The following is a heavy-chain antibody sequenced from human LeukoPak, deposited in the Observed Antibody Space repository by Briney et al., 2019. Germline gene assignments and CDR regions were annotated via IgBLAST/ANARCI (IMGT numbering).Heavy chain of an antibody. CDR2: IYYSGST. J-gene: IGHJ5*02. CDR1: GGSISSSSYY. Sequence: SETLSLTCTVSGGSISSSSYYWGWIRQPPGKGLEWIGRIYYSGSTYDNPSLKSRVTISVDTSKNQFSLKLSSVTAADTAVYYCARGGELRGTDPWGQGTLVTVSS. D-gene: IGHD3-10*01. V-gene: IGHV4-39*07. CDR3: ARGGELRGTDP.